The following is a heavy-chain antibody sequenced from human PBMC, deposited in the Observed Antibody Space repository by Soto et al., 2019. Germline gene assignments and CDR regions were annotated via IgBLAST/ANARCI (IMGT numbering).Heavy chain of an antibody. CDR1: GGSISSYY. Sequence: SETLSLTCTVSGGSISSYYWSWIRQPPGKGLEWIGYIYYSGSTNYNPSLKSRVTISVDTSKNQFSLKLSSVTAADTAVYYCASELITFGGGPYGMDVWGKGTTVTVSA. J-gene: IGHJ6*04. CDR3: ASELITFGGGPYGMDV. D-gene: IGHD3-16*01. CDR2: IYYSGST. V-gene: IGHV4-59*01.